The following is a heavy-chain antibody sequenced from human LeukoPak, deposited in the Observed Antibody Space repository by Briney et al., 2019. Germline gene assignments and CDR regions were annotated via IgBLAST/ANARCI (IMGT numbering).Heavy chain of an antibody. Sequence: SETLSLTCTVSGGSISSYYWSWIRQPPGKGLEWIGYIYYSGSTNYNPSLKSRVTISVDTPKNQFSLKLSSVTAADTAVYYCARVGYDILTGYWYYFDYWGQGTLVTVSS. CDR3: ARVGYDILTGYWYYFDY. CDR1: GGSISSYY. J-gene: IGHJ4*02. D-gene: IGHD3-9*01. V-gene: IGHV4-59*01. CDR2: IYYSGST.